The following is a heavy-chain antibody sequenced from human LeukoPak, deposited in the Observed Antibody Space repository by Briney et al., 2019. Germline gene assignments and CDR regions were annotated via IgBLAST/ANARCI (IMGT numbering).Heavy chain of an antibody. D-gene: IGHD6-13*01. V-gene: IGHV4-39*01. CDR3: ARHAGGIAAAGTRPFDY. CDR2: INYSGST. CDR1: GASFSSSTYY. Sequence: SETLSLTCSVSGASFSSSTYYWGWIRQLPGKGLEWIGSINYSGSTYYNPSLKSRVTMSVDTSKNQFSLKLSSVTAADTAVFYCARHAGGIAAAGTRPFDYWGQGTLVTVSS. J-gene: IGHJ4*02.